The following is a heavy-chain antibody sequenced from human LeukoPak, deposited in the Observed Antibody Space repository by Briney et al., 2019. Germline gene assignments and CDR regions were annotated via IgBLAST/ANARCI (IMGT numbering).Heavy chain of an antibody. CDR2: LNPDSGGT. Sequence: ASVTVSCKTSGFTFTGYILHWVRQAPGQGLEWMGWLNPDSGGTNYAQKFQGRVTVTRDTSINTAYMELSRLTSDDTAVYYCARKVVTPADMLDFWGQGTLVTVSS. CDR1: GFTFTGYI. J-gene: IGHJ4*02. CDR3: ARKVVTPADMLDF. V-gene: IGHV1-2*02. D-gene: IGHD2-2*01.